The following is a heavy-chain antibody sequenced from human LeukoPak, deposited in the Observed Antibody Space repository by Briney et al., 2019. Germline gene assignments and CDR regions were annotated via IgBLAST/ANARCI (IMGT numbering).Heavy chain of an antibody. CDR1: GYSFTSYW. CDR3: ARNLGRDFWSGYYYY. D-gene: IGHD3-3*01. J-gene: IGHJ4*02. Sequence: GESLKISCKGSGYSFTSYWIGWVRQMPGKGLKWMGIIYPGDSDTRYSPSFQGPVTISADKSISTAYLQWSSLKASDTAMYYCARNLGRDFWSGYYYYWGQGTLVTVSS. CDR2: IYPGDSDT. V-gene: IGHV5-51*01.